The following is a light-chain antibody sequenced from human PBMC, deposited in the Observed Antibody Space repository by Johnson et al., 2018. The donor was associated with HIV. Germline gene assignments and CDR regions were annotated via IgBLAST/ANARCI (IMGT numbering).Light chain of an antibody. V-gene: IGLV1-51*01. CDR3: GTWDSSLSASYV. J-gene: IGLJ1*01. CDR2: DNN. CDR1: SSNIGNNY. Sequence: QSVLTQPPSVSAAPGQKVTISCSGSSSNIGNNYVSWYQQLPGTAPKLLIYDNNKRPSGIPDPFSGSKSGTSATLGITGIQTGDEADYYCGTWDSSLSASYVFGTVTKVTVL.